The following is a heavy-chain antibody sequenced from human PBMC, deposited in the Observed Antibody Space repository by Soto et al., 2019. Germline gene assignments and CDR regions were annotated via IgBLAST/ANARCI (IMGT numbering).Heavy chain of an antibody. J-gene: IGHJ4*02. CDR1: GFTVSSNY. V-gene: IGHV3-66*04. Sequence: GGSLRLSCAASGFTVSSNYMSWVRQAPGKGLEWVSVIYSGGSTYYADSVKGRFTISRDNSKNTLYLQMNSLRAEDTAVYYCARQSPGRSDPEFYGDKLDYWGQGTLXTVSS. CDR2: IYSGGST. CDR3: ARQSPGRSDPEFYGDKLDY. D-gene: IGHD4-17*01.